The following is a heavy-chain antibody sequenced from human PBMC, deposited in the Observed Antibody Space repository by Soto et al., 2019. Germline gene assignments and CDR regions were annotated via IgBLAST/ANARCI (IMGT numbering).Heavy chain of an antibody. CDR1: GASISRYY. CDR2: MYYSGNA. Sequence: QVQLQESGPGLVKPSETLSLTCTVSGASISRYYWSWIRQSPGKGLEWIGYMYYSGNANYNPSLRSRITISVDTSKNLFSLNLNSVTAADTAVYYCAREYPVHSAYFDYWGQGILVTVSS. CDR3: AREYPVHSAYFDY. J-gene: IGHJ4*02. D-gene: IGHD1-26*01. V-gene: IGHV4-59*01.